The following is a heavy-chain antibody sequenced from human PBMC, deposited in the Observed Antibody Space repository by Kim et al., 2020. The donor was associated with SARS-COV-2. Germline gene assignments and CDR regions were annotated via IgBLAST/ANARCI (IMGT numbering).Heavy chain of an antibody. CDR3: ARDSARDYYYYDSSGSDAFDI. CDR1: GFTFSSYG. V-gene: IGHV3-33*08. J-gene: IGHJ3*02. CDR2: IWYDGSNK. D-gene: IGHD3-22*01. Sequence: GGSLRLSCAASGFTFSSYGMHWVRQAPGKGLEWVAVIWYDGSNKYYADSVKGRFTISRDNSKNTLYLQMNSLRAEDTAVYYCARDSARDYYYYDSSGSDAFDIWGQGTMVTVSS.